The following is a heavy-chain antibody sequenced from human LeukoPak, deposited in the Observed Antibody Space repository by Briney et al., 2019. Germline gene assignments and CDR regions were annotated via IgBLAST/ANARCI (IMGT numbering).Heavy chain of an antibody. D-gene: IGHD2-15*01. V-gene: IGHV4-38-2*02. Sequence: PSETLSLTCTVSGYSISSGYYWGWIRQPPGKGLEWIGSIYHSGSTYYNPSLKSRVTISVDTSKNQFSLKLSSVTAADTAVYYCARVGDIVVVVAATPPNWFDPWGQGTLVTVSS. J-gene: IGHJ5*02. CDR2: IYHSGST. CDR1: GYSISSGYY. CDR3: ARVGDIVVVVAATPPNWFDP.